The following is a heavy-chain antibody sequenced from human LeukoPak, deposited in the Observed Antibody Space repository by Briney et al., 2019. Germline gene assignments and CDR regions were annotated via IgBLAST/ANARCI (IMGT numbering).Heavy chain of an antibody. CDR1: GFTFSSYG. D-gene: IGHD4-23*01. Sequence: GGSLRLSCAASGFTFSSYGMSWVRQTPGKGLEWVSTTSDSGGSTYYADSVKGRFTISRDNSKNTLYLQMNSLKGEDTAIYYCAKRSDYAGNWNYFDYWGQGTLVTVSS. V-gene: IGHV3-23*01. CDR3: AKRSDYAGNWNYFDY. CDR2: TSDSGGST. J-gene: IGHJ4*02.